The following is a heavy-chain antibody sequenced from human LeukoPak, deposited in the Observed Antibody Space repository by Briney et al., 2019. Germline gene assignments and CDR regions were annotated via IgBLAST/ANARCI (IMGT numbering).Heavy chain of an antibody. V-gene: IGHV4-39*07. Sequence: SETLSLTCTVSGDSFSSVTGYWAWIRQPPGKGLEWIASGDYSGGTYYNPSLESRVAISADMSKNQFSLKLTSVTGADTAVYYCAGERGEEYSSGWYKRNYFDNWGQGIRVTVSS. CDR3: AGERGEEYSSGWYKRNYFDN. J-gene: IGHJ4*02. CDR2: GDYSGGT. D-gene: IGHD6-19*01. CDR1: GDSFSSVTGY.